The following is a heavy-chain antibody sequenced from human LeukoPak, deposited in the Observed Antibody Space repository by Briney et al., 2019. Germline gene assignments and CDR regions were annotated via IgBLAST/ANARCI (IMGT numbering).Heavy chain of an antibody. CDR3: AKFVRFLESSPPYGRDGYYMDV. Sequence: GGSLRLSCAASGFTFSSYAMSWVRQAPGKGLEWVSAISGSGGSTYYADSVKGRFTISRDNSKNTLYLQMNSLRAGDTAVYYCAKFVRFLESSPPYGRDGYYMDVWGKGTTVTVSS. V-gene: IGHV3-23*01. D-gene: IGHD3-3*01. J-gene: IGHJ6*03. CDR1: GFTFSSYA. CDR2: ISGSGGST.